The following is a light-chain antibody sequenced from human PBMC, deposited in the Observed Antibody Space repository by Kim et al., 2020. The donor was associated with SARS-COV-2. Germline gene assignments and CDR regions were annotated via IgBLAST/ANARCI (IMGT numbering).Light chain of an antibody. Sequence: SVALGQTARITCGGNNIGRKNVPWSQQNPGQAPVLVINRDRTRPSGIPARFSGSNSGNTATLTISRAQAGDEAYYYCQVWDSSTVVFGGGTQLTVL. CDR1: NIGRKN. V-gene: IGLV3-9*01. CDR2: RDR. CDR3: QVWDSSTVV. J-gene: IGLJ2*01.